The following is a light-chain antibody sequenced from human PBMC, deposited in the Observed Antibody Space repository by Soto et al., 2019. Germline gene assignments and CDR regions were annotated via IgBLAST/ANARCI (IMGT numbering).Light chain of an antibody. CDR3: QQRSNWPSIS. V-gene: IGKV3D-20*02. CDR2: GAS. Sequence: EIALTQSPGTLSLSPGERATLSCRASQSVTSNYLAWYQRKPGQAPRLLMFGASIRDTGIPDRFIGSGSGTNFTLTISSLEPEDFAVSYCQQRSNWPSISFGEGKRQESK. CDR1: QSVTSNY. J-gene: IGKJ5*01.